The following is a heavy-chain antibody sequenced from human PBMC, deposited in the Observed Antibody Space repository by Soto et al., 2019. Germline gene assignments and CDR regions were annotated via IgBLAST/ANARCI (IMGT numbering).Heavy chain of an antibody. D-gene: IGHD6-13*01. J-gene: IGHJ3*02. CDR3: ARDQWKYSSSWYPDDAFDI. V-gene: IGHV1-2*02. CDR1: GYTFTGYY. CDR2: INPNSGGT. Sequence: ASVKISCTAYGYTFTGYYMPWVRQAPGQGIEWMGWINPNSGGTNYAQKFQGRVTMTRDTSISTAYMELSRLRSDDTAVYYCARDQWKYSSSWYPDDAFDIWGQGTMVTVSS.